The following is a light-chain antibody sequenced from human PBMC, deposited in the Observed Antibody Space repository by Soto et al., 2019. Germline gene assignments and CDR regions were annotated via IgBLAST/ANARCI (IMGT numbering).Light chain of an antibody. CDR1: ALPQQY. V-gene: IGLV3-25*03. Sequence: SYELTQPPSVSVSPGQTARITCSGDALPQQYAFWYQQKPGQAPVLVMYSETERPSGIPERFSGSSSGTTVTLTISGVQAEDEADYYCQSADSSGTYVVFGGGTKLTVL. CDR2: SET. CDR3: QSADSSGTYVV. J-gene: IGLJ2*01.